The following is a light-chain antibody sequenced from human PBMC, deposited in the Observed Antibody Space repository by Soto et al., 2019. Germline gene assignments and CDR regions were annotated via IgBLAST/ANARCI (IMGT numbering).Light chain of an antibody. CDR3: ETWGTGINGV. CDR1: SGHSSYA. J-gene: IGLJ1*01. V-gene: IGLV4-69*01. CDR2: LNSDGSH. Sequence: QLVLTQSPSASASLGASVKLTCTLSSGHSSYAIAWHQEQPEKGPRYLMKLNSDGSHSKGDGVPDRVSGSSSGAERYLTIASLHSEDGADYYCETWGTGINGVLGTGTQRTVL.